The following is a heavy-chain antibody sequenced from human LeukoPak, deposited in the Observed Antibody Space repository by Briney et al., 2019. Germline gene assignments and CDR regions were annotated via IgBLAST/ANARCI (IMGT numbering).Heavy chain of an antibody. CDR3: VRESSVWVGPGIGRPLDV. D-gene: IGHD3-16*01. Sequence: GGSLRLSCAVPGFTFSDYWMTWVRQAPGRGLEWVANIKEDGSDKQYVDSVQGRFTISRDNAENSLYLQMNSLRAEDTAVYYCVRESSVWVGPGIGRPLDVWGKGTAVTVSS. J-gene: IGHJ6*04. CDR2: IKEDGSDK. V-gene: IGHV3-7*01. CDR1: GFTFSDYW.